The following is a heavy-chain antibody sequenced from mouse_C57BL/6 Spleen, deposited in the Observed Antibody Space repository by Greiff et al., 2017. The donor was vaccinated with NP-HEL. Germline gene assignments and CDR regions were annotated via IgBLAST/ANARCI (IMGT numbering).Heavy chain of an antibody. Sequence: VQLQQSGPALVKPGASVKISCKASGYTFTDYYMNWVKQSHETSLEWIGDINPNNGGTSYNQKFKGKATLTVDKSSSTAYMEIRSLTSEDSAVYYCANDYGSGYGGYFDVWGTGTTVTVSS. D-gene: IGHD1-1*01. CDR2: INPNNGGT. CDR3: ANDYGSGYGGYFDV. V-gene: IGHV1-26*01. CDR1: GYTFTDYY. J-gene: IGHJ1*03.